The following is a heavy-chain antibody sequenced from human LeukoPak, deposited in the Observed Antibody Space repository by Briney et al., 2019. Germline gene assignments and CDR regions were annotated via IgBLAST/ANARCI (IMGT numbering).Heavy chain of an antibody. V-gene: IGHV3-21*01. D-gene: IGHD4-11*01. J-gene: IGHJ4*02. CDR1: GFTFSSYS. CDR2: ISSSGSYI. Sequence: PGGSLRLSCAASGFTFSSYSMNWVRQVPGKGLEWVSSISSSGSYIYYADSVKGRFTISRDNAENSLYLQMNSLRAEDTAVYYCARDPYSGLFDYWGQGTLVTVSS. CDR3: ARDPYSGLFDY.